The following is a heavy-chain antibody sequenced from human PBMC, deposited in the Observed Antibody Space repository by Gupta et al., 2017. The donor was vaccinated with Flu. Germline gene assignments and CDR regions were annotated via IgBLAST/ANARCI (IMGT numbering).Heavy chain of an antibody. J-gene: IGHJ4*02. D-gene: IGHD7-27*01. CDR2: IHGGEYGT. Sequence: QLSLVQSGAAGRRPGASATFSCTASVFTFTDYAIHWVRRAPGQKFQWMGWIHGGEYGTKYAQNFQARVTFTKDTSTSTAYMDLRGLISEDTAVYYCARNRGTGDLDHWGQGTLVTVSS. CDR1: VFTFTDYA. CDR3: ARNRGTGDLDH. V-gene: IGHV1-3*01.